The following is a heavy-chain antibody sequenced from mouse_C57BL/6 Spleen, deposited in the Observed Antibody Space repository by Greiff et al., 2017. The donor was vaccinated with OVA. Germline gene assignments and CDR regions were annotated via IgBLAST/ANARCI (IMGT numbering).Heavy chain of an antibody. CDR1: GYTFTSYW. CDR2: IDPSDSYT. J-gene: IGHJ3*01. CDR3: SREGVLTGFAY. V-gene: IGHV1-69*01. Sequence: QVQLQQPGAELVMPGASVKLSCKASGYTFTSYWMHWVKQRPGQGLEWIGEIDPSDSYTNYNQKFKGKSTLTVDKSSSTASMQLSSLTSEDSAVYYCSREGVLTGFAYWGQGTLVTVSA. D-gene: IGHD1-1*01.